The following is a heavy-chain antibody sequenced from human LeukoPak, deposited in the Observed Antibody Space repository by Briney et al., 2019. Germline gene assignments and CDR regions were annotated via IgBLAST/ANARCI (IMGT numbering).Heavy chain of an antibody. D-gene: IGHD4-17*01. V-gene: IGHV3-30*04. CDR1: GFTFSSFA. CDR2: ISLNGGDT. J-gene: IGHJ4*02. CDR3: ARDPTTRSNRAQFYSDY. Sequence: GGSLRLSCAASGFTFSSFAMHWVRRAPGRGLEWVAVISLNGGDTNYAGSVKGRFTISRDNSKNTLYLQMNSLSAEDTAVYYCARDPTTRSNRAQFYSDYWGRGTLVIVSS.